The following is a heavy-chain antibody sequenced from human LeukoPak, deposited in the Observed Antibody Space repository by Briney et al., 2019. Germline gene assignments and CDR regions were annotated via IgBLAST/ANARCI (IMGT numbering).Heavy chain of an antibody. J-gene: IGHJ4*02. V-gene: IGHV3-23*01. D-gene: IGHD3-10*01. Sequence: RTGGSLRLSCAASGFTFSSYAMSWVRQAPGKGLEWVSAISGSGGSTYYADSVKGRFTISRDNSKNTLYLQMNSLRAEDTAVYYCARHLLWFGELSGGFDYWGQGTLVTVSS. CDR3: ARHLLWFGELSGGFDY. CDR2: ISGSGGST. CDR1: GFTFSSYA.